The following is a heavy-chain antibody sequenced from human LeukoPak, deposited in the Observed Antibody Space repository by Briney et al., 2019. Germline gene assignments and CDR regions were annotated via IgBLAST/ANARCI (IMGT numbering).Heavy chain of an antibody. CDR2: INHSGST. CDR3: AREDILTDGNWFDP. CDR1: GGSFSGYY. V-gene: IGHV4-34*01. D-gene: IGHD3-9*01. Sequence: KPSETLSLTCAVYGGSFSGYYWSWIRQPPGKGLEWIGEINHSGSTNYNPSLKSRVTISVDTSKYQFSLKLSSVTAADTAVYYCAREDILTDGNWFDPWGQGTLVTVSS. J-gene: IGHJ5*02.